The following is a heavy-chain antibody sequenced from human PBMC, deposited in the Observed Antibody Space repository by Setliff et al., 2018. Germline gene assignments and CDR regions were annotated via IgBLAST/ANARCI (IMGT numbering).Heavy chain of an antibody. Sequence: ASVKVSCKASGYTLTGYYMHWVRQAPGQGLEWMGWINPNSGGTNYAQKFQGRVTMTRDTSISTAYMELSRLRSDDTAVYYCARERALLRYFDWSSYYYYYGMDVWGQGTTVTVSS. CDR1: GYTLTGYY. J-gene: IGHJ6*02. V-gene: IGHV1-2*02. CDR3: ARERALLRYFDWSSYYYYYGMDV. CDR2: INPNSGGT. D-gene: IGHD3-9*01.